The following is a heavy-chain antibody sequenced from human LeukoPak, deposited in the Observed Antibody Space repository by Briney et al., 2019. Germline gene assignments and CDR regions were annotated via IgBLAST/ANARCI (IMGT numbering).Heavy chain of an antibody. Sequence: PSETLSLTCTVSGGSISSGGYYWSWIRQHPGKGLEWIGYIYYSGSTCYNPSPKSRVTISVDTSKNQFSLKLSSVTAADTAVYYCARVVFVVVAATWRGFDPWGQGTLVTVSS. CDR2: IYYSGST. CDR3: ARVVFVVVAATWRGFDP. V-gene: IGHV4-31*03. D-gene: IGHD2-15*01. CDR1: GGSISSGGYY. J-gene: IGHJ5*02.